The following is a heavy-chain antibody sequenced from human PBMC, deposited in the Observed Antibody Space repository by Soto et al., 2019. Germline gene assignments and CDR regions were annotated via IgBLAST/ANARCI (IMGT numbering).Heavy chain of an antibody. CDR1: GFTFSSYW. J-gene: IGHJ4*02. Sequence: EVQLVESGGGLVQPGGSLRLSCAASGFTFSSYWMSWVRQAPGKGLEWVANIKQDGSEKYYVDSVKGRFTISRDNAKNSLYLQMNRPRAEDTAVYYCARTYYDYGDQIDYWGQGTLVTVSS. CDR3: ARTYYDYGDQIDY. CDR2: IKQDGSEK. D-gene: IGHD4-17*01. V-gene: IGHV3-7*01.